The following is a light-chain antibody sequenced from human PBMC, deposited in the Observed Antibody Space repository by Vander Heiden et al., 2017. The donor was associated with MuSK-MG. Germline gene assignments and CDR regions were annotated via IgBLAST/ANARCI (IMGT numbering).Light chain of an antibody. CDR2: YDS. V-gene: IGLV3-21*03. CDR1: NIGSKS. CDR3: QVWDSSSDHCV. J-gene: IGLJ1*01. Sequence: SYVLTQPHSVSVAPGKTARITCGGNNIGSKSVHWYQQKPGQAPVLVVYYDSDRPSGIPERFSGSNSGNTATLTISRVEAGDEADYYCQVWDSSSDHCVCGTGTKLTVL.